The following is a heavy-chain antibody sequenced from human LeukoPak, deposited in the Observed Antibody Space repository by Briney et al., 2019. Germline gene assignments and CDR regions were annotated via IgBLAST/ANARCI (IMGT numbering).Heavy chain of an antibody. J-gene: IGHJ4*02. V-gene: IGHV3-66*01. CDR2: IYSGGST. Sequence: GGSPKLSCAASGFTVSSNYMNWVRQAPGKGLEWVSVIYSGGSTYYAGSVKGRFTISRDNSKNTLYLQMNSLRAEDTAVYYCTTAPYSSSSGFDYWGQGTLVTVSS. CDR3: TTAPYSSSSGFDY. CDR1: GFTVSSNY. D-gene: IGHD6-6*01.